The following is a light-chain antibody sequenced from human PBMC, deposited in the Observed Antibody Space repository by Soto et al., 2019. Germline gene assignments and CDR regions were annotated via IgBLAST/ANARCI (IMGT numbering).Light chain of an antibody. CDR2: TGS. Sequence: DIQMTQSPSSVSASVGDRVSITCRASQGIRNWLAWYQQKPGRAPKLLIYTGSSLQSGVPSMFSGTGSGTDFTLTISSLQPEDVTTYYCQQANSFPLTVGGGTNVEIQ. J-gene: IGKJ4*01. CDR3: QQANSFPLT. CDR1: QGIRNW. V-gene: IGKV1-12*01.